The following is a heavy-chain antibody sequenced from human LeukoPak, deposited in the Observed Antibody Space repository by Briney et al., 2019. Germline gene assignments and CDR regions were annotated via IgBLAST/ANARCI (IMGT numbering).Heavy chain of an antibody. V-gene: IGHV4-61*02. D-gene: IGHD3-9*01. CDR2: IYTSGTT. Sequence: PSQTLSLTCTVSGGSISSGSYYWSWIRQPAGKGLEWIGRIYTSGTTNYNPSLKSRVTISVDTSKNQFSLKLNSVTAADTAVYYCAREPPGYFGLQSWFDPWGQGTLVTVSS. J-gene: IGHJ5*02. CDR3: AREPPGYFGLQSWFDP. CDR1: GGSISSGSYY.